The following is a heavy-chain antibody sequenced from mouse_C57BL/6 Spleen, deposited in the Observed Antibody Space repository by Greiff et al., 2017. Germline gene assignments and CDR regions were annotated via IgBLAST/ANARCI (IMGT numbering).Heavy chain of an antibody. V-gene: IGHV1-82*01. D-gene: IGHD2-4*01. CDR3: ANYDYDYFDY. Sequence: VKLQESGPELVKPGASVKISCKASGYAFSSSWMNWVKQRPGKGLEWIGRIYPGDGDTNYNGKFKGKATLTADKSSSTAYMQLSSLTSEDSAVYFCANYDYDYFDYWGQGTTLTVSS. CDR1: GYAFSSSW. CDR2: IYPGDGDT. J-gene: IGHJ2*01.